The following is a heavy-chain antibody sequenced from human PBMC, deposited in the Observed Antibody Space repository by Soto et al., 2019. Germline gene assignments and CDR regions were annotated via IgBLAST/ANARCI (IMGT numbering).Heavy chain of an antibody. Sequence: GGSLRLSCAASGFTFSSYWMSWVRQAPGKGLEWVANIKQDGSEKYYVDSVKGRFTISRDNAKNSLYLQMNSLRAEDTAVYYCASLNYDFWVYLDYWGQGTLVTVSS. CDR1: GFTFSSYW. J-gene: IGHJ4*02. CDR3: ASLNYDFWVYLDY. V-gene: IGHV3-7*01. D-gene: IGHD3-3*01. CDR2: IKQDGSEK.